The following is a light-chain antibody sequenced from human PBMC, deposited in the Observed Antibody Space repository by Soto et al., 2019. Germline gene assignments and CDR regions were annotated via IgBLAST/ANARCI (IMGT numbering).Light chain of an antibody. V-gene: IGKV1-9*01. J-gene: IGKJ5*01. Sequence: IELTQSPSSLAASLGDRVTITCRASQGINTFLAWYQQKAGKAPKLLIYAASTLQSGVPSRFRGSGSGTDFTLTISSLQSEDFATYYCQQLNSYPITFGQGTRLEIK. CDR3: QQLNSYPIT. CDR1: QGINTF. CDR2: AAS.